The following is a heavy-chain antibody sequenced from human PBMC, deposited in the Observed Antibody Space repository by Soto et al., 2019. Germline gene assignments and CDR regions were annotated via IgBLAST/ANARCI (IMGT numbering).Heavy chain of an antibody. CDR3: AREEGYCSSTSCQDWLDP. V-gene: IGHV4-31*03. CDR1: GGSISSGGYY. J-gene: IGHJ5*02. Sequence: SETLSLTCTVSGGSISSGGYYWSWIRQHPGKGLEWIGYIYYSGSTYYNPSLKSRVTISVDTSKNQFSLKLSSVTAADTAVYYCAREEGYCSSTSCQDWLDPWGQGTLVTVSS. CDR2: IYYSGST. D-gene: IGHD2-2*01.